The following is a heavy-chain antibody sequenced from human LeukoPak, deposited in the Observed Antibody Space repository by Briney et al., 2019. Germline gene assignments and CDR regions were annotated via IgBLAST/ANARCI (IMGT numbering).Heavy chain of an antibody. V-gene: IGHV4-38-2*02. J-gene: IGHJ4*02. CDR3: AGGAAASL. CDR2: IYHSGST. Sequence: SETLSLTCTVSGYSISSGYYWGWIRQPPGKGLEWIGSIYHSGSTYYNPSLKSRVTISVDTSKNQFSLKLSSVTAAETAVYYCAGGAAASLWGQGTLVTVSS. CDR1: GYSISSGYY. D-gene: IGHD6-13*01.